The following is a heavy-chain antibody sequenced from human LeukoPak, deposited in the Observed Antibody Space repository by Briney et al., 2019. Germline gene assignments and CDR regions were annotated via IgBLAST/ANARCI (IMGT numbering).Heavy chain of an antibody. J-gene: IGHJ4*02. CDR1: GGTFSSYA. Sequence: SVKVSCKASGGTFSSYAISWVRQAPGQGLEWMGGIIPISGTANYAQKFQGRVTITTDESTSTAYMELSSLRSEDTAVYYCAREIAAAGTGWGQGTLVTVSS. V-gene: IGHV1-69*05. CDR3: AREIAAAGTG. CDR2: IIPISGTA. D-gene: IGHD6-13*01.